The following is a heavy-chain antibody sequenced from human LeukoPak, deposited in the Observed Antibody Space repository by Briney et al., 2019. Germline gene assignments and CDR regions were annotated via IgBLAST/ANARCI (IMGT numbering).Heavy chain of an antibody. CDR3: TTGPYSGSYQISDY. V-gene: IGHV3-15*07. D-gene: IGHD1-26*01. J-gene: IGHJ4*02. CDR2: IKSKTDGGTT. Sequence: GGSLRLSCAASGFTFSNAWMNWVRQAPGKGLEWVGRIKSKTDGGTTDYTAPVKGRFTISRDDSKNTLYLHMNSLKTEDTAVYYCTTGPYSGSYQISDYWGQGTLVTVSP. CDR1: GFTFSNAW.